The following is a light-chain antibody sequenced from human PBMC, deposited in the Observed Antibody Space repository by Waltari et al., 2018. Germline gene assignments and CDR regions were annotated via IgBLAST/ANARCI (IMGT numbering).Light chain of an antibody. CDR1: RRDVGGNNE. V-gene: IGLV2-8*01. J-gene: IGLJ2*01. CDR2: EVI. Sequence: QSALTQPPSASGSPGQSVTISCTGSRRDVGGNNEISWYQQNTGKAPKLMIYEVIKRPSGVPDRFSGSKSGNTATLTVSGLQPEDEADYYCGSNAGSYRIFGGGTQLTVL. CDR3: GSNAGSYRI.